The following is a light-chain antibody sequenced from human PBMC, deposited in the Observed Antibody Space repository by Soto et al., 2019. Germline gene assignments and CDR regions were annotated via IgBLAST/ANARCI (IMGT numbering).Light chain of an antibody. J-gene: IGKJ5*01. CDR3: QNHDSAPIT. CDR2: AAS. Sequence: AIQMTQSPSSLSASVGDRVNITCRASQGIGNDLGWYQQKPGKAPKLLIYAASNLPSGVPSRFSGSGSGTDFTLTISSLQPGDVATYYCQNHDSAPITFGQGTRLEIK. V-gene: IGKV1-6*01. CDR1: QGIGND.